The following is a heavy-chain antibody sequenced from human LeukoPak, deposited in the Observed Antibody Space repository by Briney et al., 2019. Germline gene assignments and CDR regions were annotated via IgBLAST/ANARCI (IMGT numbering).Heavy chain of an antibody. CDR3: ARDSPDIVVVPAAIPDYYYYGMDV. J-gene: IGHJ6*02. Sequence: ASVKVSYKASGYTFTSYGISWVRQAPGQGLEWMGWISAYNGNTKYAQKLQGRVTITTDTSTSTAYMELRSLRSDDTAVYYCARDSPDIVVVPAAIPDYYYYGMDVWGQGTTVTVSS. D-gene: IGHD2-2*02. V-gene: IGHV1-18*01. CDR2: ISAYNGNT. CDR1: GYTFTSYG.